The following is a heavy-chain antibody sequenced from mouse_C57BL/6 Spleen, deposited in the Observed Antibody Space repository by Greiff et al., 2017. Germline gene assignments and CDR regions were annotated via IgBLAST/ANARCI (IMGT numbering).Heavy chain of an antibody. D-gene: IGHD2-4*01. CDR1: GFTFSDYG. Sequence: EVKLVESGGGLVKPGGSLKLSCAASGFTFSDYGMHWVRQAPEKGLEWVAYISSGSSTIYYADTVKGRFTITRDNAKNTLFLQMTSLRSEDTAMYYCARRDDFAWFAYWGQGTLVTVSA. V-gene: IGHV5-17*01. CDR2: ISSGSSTI. CDR3: ARRDDFAWFAY. J-gene: IGHJ3*01.